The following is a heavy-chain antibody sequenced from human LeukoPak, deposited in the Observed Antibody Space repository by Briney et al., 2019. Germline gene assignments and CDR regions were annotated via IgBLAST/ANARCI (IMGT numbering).Heavy chain of an antibody. D-gene: IGHD3-22*01. CDR2: IKQDGSEK. J-gene: IGHJ4*02. V-gene: IGHV3-7*01. CDR3: ARDSNYDSSGYPSDY. CDR1: GLTFSSYW. Sequence: GGSLRLSCAASGLTFSSYWMSWVRQAPGKGLEWVANIKQDGSEKYYVDSVKGRFTISRDNAKNSLYLQMNSLRAEDTAVYYCARDSNYDSSGYPSDYWGQGTLVTVSS.